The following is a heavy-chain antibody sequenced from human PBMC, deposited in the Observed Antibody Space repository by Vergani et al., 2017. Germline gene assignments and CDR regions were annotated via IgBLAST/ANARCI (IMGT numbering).Heavy chain of an antibody. CDR2: SSSSSSYI. V-gene: IGHV3-21*01. D-gene: IGHD2-8*01. J-gene: IGHJ4*02. CDR3: ARGLPYCTNGVCSEFDD. CDR1: GFTFSSYS. Sequence: EVQLLESGGGLVKPGGSLRLSCAASGFTFSSYSMNWVRQAPGKGLEWVSSSSSSSSYISYADSVKGRFTISRDNAKNSLYLQMNSLRAEDTAVYYCARGLPYCTNGVCSEFDDWGQGTLVTVSS.